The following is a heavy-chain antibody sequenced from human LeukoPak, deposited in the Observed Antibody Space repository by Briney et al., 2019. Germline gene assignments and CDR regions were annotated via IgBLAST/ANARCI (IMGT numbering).Heavy chain of an antibody. V-gene: IGHV4-34*01. D-gene: IGHD2-2*01. Sequence: SETLSLTCAVYGGSFSGYYWSWIRQPPGKGLEWIGEINHSGSTNYNPSLKSRVTISVDTSKNQFYLKLSSVTAADTAVYYCARASRGTLGYMDVWGKGTTVTVSS. CDR2: INHSGST. CDR1: GGSFSGYY. CDR3: ARASRGTLGYMDV. J-gene: IGHJ6*03.